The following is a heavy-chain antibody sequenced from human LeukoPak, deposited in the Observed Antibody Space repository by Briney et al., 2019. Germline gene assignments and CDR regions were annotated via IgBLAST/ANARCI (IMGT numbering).Heavy chain of an antibody. CDR3: AKGGLRGGWAKFDY. D-gene: IGHD6-19*01. V-gene: IGHV3-9*01. Sequence: QPGGSLRLSCAASGFTFDDYAMHWVRQAPGKGLEWVSGISWNSGSIGYADSVKGRFTISRDNAKNSLYLQMNSLRAEDTALYYCAKGGLRGGWAKFDYWGQGTLVTVSS. CDR1: GFTFDDYA. CDR2: ISWNSGSI. J-gene: IGHJ4*02.